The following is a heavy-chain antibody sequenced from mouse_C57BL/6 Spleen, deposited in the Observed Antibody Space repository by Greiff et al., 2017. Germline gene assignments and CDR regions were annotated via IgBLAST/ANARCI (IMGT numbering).Heavy chain of an antibody. CDR1: GYSFTDYT. D-gene: IGHD1-1*01. CDR3: ARYDFAAVVAMDY. CDR2: IYPNYGTT. Sequence: VQLQQSGPELVKPGASVKISCKASGYSFTDYTMNWVKQSTGQSLEWIGGIYPNYGTTSYNQKFKGKATLTVDQSSSTAYMQLNSLTSDDSAVYYCARYDFAAVVAMDYWGQGTSVTVSS. V-gene: IGHV1-39*01. J-gene: IGHJ4*01.